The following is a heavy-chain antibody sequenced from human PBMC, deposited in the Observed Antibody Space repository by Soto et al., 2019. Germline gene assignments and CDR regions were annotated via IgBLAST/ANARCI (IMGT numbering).Heavy chain of an antibody. D-gene: IGHD3-22*01. CDR2: ISWDSGSI. J-gene: IGHJ3*02. V-gene: IGHV3-9*01. Sequence: LRLSCAASGFTFDDYAMHWVRQAPGKGLEWVSGISWDSGSIIYADSVKGRFIISRDNAKNSLYLQMNSLRAEDTALYYCARGHGTYYYESSGYRDAFDIWGQGTMVTVSS. CDR3: ARGHGTYYYESSGYRDAFDI. CDR1: GFTFDDYA.